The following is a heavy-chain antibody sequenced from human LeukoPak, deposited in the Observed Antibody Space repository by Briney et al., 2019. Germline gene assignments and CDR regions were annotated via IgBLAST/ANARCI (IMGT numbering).Heavy chain of an antibody. V-gene: IGHV4-31*03. Sequence: SQTLSLTCTVSGGSISSGGYYWSWIRQHPGKGLEWIGYIYYSGSTYYNPSLKSRVTISVDTSKNQFSLKLSSVTAADTAVYYCARVCGGSCYAEYWGQGTLVTVSS. CDR2: IYYSGST. D-gene: IGHD2-15*01. CDR3: ARVCGGSCYAEY. CDR1: GGSISSGGYY. J-gene: IGHJ4*02.